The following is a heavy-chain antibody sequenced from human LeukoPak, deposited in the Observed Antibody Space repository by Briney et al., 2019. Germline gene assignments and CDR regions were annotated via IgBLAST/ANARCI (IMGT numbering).Heavy chain of an antibody. D-gene: IGHD5-24*01. Sequence: GGSLRLSCAASGFTFSSYAMSWVRQAPGKGLEWVSSISSSSSYIYYADSVKGRFTISRDNAKNSLYLQMNSLRAEDTAVYYCARVGDGYNMGDWFDPWGQGTLVTVSS. J-gene: IGHJ5*02. CDR3: ARVGDGYNMGDWFDP. CDR2: ISSSSSYI. V-gene: IGHV3-21*01. CDR1: GFTFSSYA.